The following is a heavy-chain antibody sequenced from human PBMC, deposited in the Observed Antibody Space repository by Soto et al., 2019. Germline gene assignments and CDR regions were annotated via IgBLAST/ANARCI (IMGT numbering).Heavy chain of an antibody. CDR1: CGSLSRGGYL. CDR3: ARDSHYYGSGSERFNGMDV. D-gene: IGHD3-10*01. Sequence: PSGTLSLPCPFSCGSLSRGGYLWGWIRPPPGKGLEWIGYIYYSGSTYYNPSLKSRVTISVDTSKNQFSLKLSSVTAADTAVYYCARDSHYYGSGSERFNGMDVWGQGTTVTVSS. CDR2: IYYSGST. V-gene: IGHV4-30-4*01. J-gene: IGHJ6*02.